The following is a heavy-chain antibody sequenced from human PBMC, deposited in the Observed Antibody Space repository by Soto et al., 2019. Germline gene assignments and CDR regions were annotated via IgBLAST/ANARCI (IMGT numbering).Heavy chain of an antibody. D-gene: IGHD6-13*01. CDR1: GGNIISSSYY. CDR3: ARGEYGSSWPSFDY. CDR2: IYYSGST. V-gene: IGHV4-39*01. Sequence: SETMSLTCTVAGGNIISSSYYWGWIKRPPGKGLEWIGSIYYSGSTYYNPSLKSRVTISVDTSKNQFSLKLSSVTAADTAVYYCARGEYGSSWPSFDYWGQGTLVTVSS. J-gene: IGHJ4*02.